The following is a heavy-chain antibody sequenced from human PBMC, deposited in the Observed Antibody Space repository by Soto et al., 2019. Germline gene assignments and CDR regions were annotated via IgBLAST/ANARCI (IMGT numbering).Heavy chain of an antibody. J-gene: IGHJ4*02. CDR1: GGSVSSGDYY. D-gene: IGHD4-17*01. CDR2: IYYRGST. V-gene: IGHV4-61*08. CDR3: VATYGDYLDY. Sequence: LSLTCTVSGGSVSSGDYYWSWIRQPPGKGLEWIGNIYYRGSTNYNPSLKSRATISVDTSKNQFSLKVSSVTAADTAIYYCVATYGDYLDYWGQGTLVTVSS.